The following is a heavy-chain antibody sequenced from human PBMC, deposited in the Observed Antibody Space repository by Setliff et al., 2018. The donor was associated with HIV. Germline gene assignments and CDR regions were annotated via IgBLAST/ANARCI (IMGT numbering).Heavy chain of an antibody. J-gene: IGHJ4*02. D-gene: IGHD1-26*01. CDR3: AKDPYSGTFSLYYFDY. CDR1: GFTFSSYG. Sequence: SGGSLRLSCAASGFTFSSYGMHWVRQAPGKGLEWVAVIWYDGSNKYYADSVKGRFTISRDNSKNTLYLQMNSLRAEDTAVYYCAKDPYSGTFSLYYFDYWGQGTLVTVSS. V-gene: IGHV3-33*06. CDR2: IWYDGSNK.